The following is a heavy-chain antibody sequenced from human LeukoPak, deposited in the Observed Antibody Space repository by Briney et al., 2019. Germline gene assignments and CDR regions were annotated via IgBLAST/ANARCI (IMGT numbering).Heavy chain of an antibody. Sequence: PGGSLRLSCAASGFTFSSYDIHWVRQAPGKGLEWVAFIRYDGSNKYYADSVRGRFTISRDNSKNTLYLHMNSLRAEDTAVYYCARDYGGSSPFDYWGQGTLVTVSS. V-gene: IGHV3-30*02. CDR1: GFTFSSYD. CDR2: IRYDGSNK. D-gene: IGHD4-23*01. J-gene: IGHJ4*02. CDR3: ARDYGGSSPFDY.